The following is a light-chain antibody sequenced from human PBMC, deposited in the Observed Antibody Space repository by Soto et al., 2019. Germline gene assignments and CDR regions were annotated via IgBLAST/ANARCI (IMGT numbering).Light chain of an antibody. CDR1: QSVSSSY. V-gene: IGKV3-20*01. J-gene: IGKJ5*01. CDR2: GAS. CDR3: QQYGSSHQST. Sequence: EILMTQSPATLSGSPGERATLSCRASQSVSSSYLAWYQQKPRQAPRLLIYGASSRATGIPDSFSGSGSGTDFTLTISRLEPEDFAVYYCQQYGSSHQSTFGQGTRLEIK.